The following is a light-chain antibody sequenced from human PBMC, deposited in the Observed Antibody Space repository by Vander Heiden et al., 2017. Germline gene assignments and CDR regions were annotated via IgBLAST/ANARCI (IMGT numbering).Light chain of an antibody. CDR2: AAS. V-gene: IGKV1-8*01. CDR3: QQYYSYPRT. J-gene: IGKJ1*01. Sequence: AIRMTQSPSSFSASTGARVTITCRASQGISSYLAWYQQKPGKAPKLLIYAASTLQSGVPSRFSGSGSGTDFTLTISCLQSEDFATYYFQQYYSYPRTFGQGTKVEIK. CDR1: QGISSY.